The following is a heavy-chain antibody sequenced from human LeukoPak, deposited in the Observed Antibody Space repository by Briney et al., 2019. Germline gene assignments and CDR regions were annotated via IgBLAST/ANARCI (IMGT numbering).Heavy chain of an antibody. J-gene: IGHJ4*02. D-gene: IGHD6-19*01. CDR3: ASLGYSSGWYEGQYFDY. CDR1: GYTFTGYY. V-gene: IGHV1-46*01. Sequence: GASVKVSCKASGYTFTGYYMHWVRQAPGQGLEWMGIINPSGGSTGYAQKFQGRVTMTRDTSTSTVYMELSSLRSEDTAVYYCASLGYSSGWYEGQYFDYWGQGTLVTVSS. CDR2: INPSGGST.